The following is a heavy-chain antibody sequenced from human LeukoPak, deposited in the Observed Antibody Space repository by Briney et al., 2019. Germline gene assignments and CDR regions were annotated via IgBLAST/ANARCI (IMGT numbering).Heavy chain of an antibody. CDR1: GGTFSSYA. CDR3: ARYSDYYYGMDV. J-gene: IGHJ6*02. Sequence: ASVKVSCKASGGTFSSYAISWVRQAPGQGLEWMGGIIPIFGTANYAQKFQGRVTITADKSTSTAYMELSSLRSEDTAVYCCARYSDYYYGMDVWGQGTTVTVSS. D-gene: IGHD2-21*01. CDR2: IIPIFGTA. V-gene: IGHV1-69*06.